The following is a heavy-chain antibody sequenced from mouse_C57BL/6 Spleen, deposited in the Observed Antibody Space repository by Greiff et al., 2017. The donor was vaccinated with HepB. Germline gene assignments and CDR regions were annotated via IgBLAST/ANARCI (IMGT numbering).Heavy chain of an antibody. V-gene: IGHV1-50*01. J-gene: IGHJ1*03. CDR1: GYTFTSYW. CDR3: ARGGSSPWYFDV. Sequence: QVQLQQPGAELVKPGASVKLSCKASGYTFTSYWMQWVKQRPGQGLEWIGEIDPSDSYTNYNQKFKGKATLTVDTSSSTAYRQLSSLTSEDSAVYYCARGGSSPWYFDVWGTGTTVTVSS. D-gene: IGHD1-1*01. CDR2: IDPSDSYT.